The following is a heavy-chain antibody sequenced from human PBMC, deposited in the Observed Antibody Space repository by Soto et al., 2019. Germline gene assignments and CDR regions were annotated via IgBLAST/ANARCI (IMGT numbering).Heavy chain of an antibody. CDR2: ISAYNGNT. CDR1: GYTFTSYG. V-gene: IGHV1-18*01. D-gene: IGHD6-19*01. J-gene: IGHJ3*02. Sequence: GASVKVSCKASGYTFTSYGISWVRQAPGQGLERMGWISAYNGNTNYAQKLQGRVTMTTDTSTSTAYMELRSLRSDDTAVYYCARPADESSGWHGAFDIWGQGTMVTVSS. CDR3: ARPADESSGWHGAFDI.